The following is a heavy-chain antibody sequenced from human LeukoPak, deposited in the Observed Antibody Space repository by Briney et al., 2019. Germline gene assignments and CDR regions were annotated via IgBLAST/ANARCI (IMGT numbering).Heavy chain of an antibody. Sequence: SETVSLSCTVSGGSISSTSYYWGWIRQPPGKGLEWIGSIYYSGSTYYNPSLKSRVTISVGTSRNQFSLKLSSVTAADTAVYYCARDRLAVTTLFDYWGQGTLVTVSS. D-gene: IGHD4-17*01. CDR1: GGSISSTSYY. CDR2: IYYSGST. V-gene: IGHV4-39*07. J-gene: IGHJ4*02. CDR3: ARDRLAVTTLFDY.